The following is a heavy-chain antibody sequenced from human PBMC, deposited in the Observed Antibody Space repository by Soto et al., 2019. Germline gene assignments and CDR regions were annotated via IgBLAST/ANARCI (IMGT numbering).Heavy chain of an antibody. J-gene: IGHJ4*02. D-gene: IGHD6-13*01. CDR3: ARERRVVGGYSSSWYDYFDH. Sequence: VQLPQWGAGLLKPSETLSLTCAVYGGSFSTYYWSWMRQPQGKGLEWNGEINQSGSTNYNPSLKSRVTISVATSQEPFSLKLSSVTAEDTAVYYCARERRVVGGYSSSWYDYFDHWGQGTLVTVSS. CDR2: INQSGST. CDR1: GGSFSTYY. V-gene: IGHV4-34*01.